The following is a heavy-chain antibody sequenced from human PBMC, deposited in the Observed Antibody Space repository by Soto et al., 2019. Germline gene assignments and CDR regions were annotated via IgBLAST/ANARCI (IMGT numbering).Heavy chain of an antibody. D-gene: IGHD4-17*01. Sequence: PSETLSLTCAVYGGSFSGYYWSWIRQPPGKGLEWIGYISYSGSTNYNPSLKSRVTISVDTSKNQFSLRLTSVTAADTAVYYCASTAYGDVWGKGTTVTVSS. V-gene: IGHV4-59*08. CDR2: ISYSGST. J-gene: IGHJ6*04. CDR1: GGSFSGYY. CDR3: ASTAYGDV.